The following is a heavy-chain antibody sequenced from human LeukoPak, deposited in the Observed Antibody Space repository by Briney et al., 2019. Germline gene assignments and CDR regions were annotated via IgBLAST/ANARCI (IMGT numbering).Heavy chain of an antibody. J-gene: IGHJ6*03. CDR2: INPNSGGT. V-gene: IGHV1-2*02. Sequence: ASVKVSCKASGYTFTGYYMHWVRQAPGQGLEWIGWINPNSGGTNYAQKFQGRVTMTRDTSISTAYMELSRLRSDDTAVYYCARGLYGDEDYYYYMDVWGKGTTVTVSS. CDR1: GYTFTGYY. CDR3: ARGLYGDEDYYYYMDV. D-gene: IGHD4-17*01.